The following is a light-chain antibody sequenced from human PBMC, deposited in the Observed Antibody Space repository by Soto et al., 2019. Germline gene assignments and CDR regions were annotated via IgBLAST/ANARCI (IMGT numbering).Light chain of an antibody. J-gene: IGKJ1*01. CDR1: ESVSNNH. CDR3: LQYGISPRT. CDR2: GAS. Sequence: EIVLTQSPGTLSLSPGERATLSCRASESVSNNHLAWYQQKLGQAPRLLIYGASSRATGLPDRFSASGSGTDFILTIRGLEPEDFAVYYFLQYGISPRTFGQGTKVEVE. V-gene: IGKV3-20*01.